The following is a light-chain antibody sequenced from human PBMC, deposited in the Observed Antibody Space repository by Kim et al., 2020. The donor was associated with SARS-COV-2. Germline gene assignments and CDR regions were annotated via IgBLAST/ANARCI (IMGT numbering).Light chain of an antibody. Sequence: QRLTISCSGSSSNIGGNDVYWYQHLPGTAPKLLLYTDSQRPSGVPDRFSGSKSGTSASLAISGLRFEDEADYYCATWDDSLSGPVFGGGTQLTVL. CDR3: ATWDDSLSGPV. J-gene: IGLJ3*02. CDR2: TDS. CDR1: SSNIGGND. V-gene: IGLV1-47*02.